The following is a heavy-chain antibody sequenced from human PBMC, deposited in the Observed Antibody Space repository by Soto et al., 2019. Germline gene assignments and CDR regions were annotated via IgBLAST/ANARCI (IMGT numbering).Heavy chain of an antibody. D-gene: IGHD2-21*02. Sequence: EVQLLESGGGLVQPGGSLRLSCAASGFTFNTYAMNWVRQVPGKGLEWVESISGGGGSTYYSDSVKGRFTISRDTSNNNLYLQMNSLSAEDTAVYYCAKGFIVVVTAIRPDDNLDVWGQGTMVTVAS. CDR2: ISGGGGST. J-gene: IGHJ3*01. V-gene: IGHV3-23*01. CDR3: AKGFIVVVTAIRPDDNLDV. CDR1: GFTFNTYA.